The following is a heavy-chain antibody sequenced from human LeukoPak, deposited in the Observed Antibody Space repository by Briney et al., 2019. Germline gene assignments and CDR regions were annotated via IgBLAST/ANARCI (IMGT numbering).Heavy chain of an antibody. CDR2: ISSFSNFR. D-gene: IGHD6-13*01. J-gene: IGHJ4*02. CDR3: ARPTIAAAGNFEY. Sequence: PGGSLRLSCAASGFNFSDYYMSWIRQAPGKGLEWVSHISSFSNFRSYADSVKGRFTISRDNAKNSLYLQVNSLRAEDTAVYYCARPTIAAAGNFEYWGQGTLVTVSS. V-gene: IGHV3-11*03. CDR1: GFNFSDYY.